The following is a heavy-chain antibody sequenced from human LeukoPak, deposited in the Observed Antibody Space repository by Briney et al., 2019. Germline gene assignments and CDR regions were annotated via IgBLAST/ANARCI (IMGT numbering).Heavy chain of an antibody. V-gene: IGHV1-69*05. J-gene: IGHJ3*02. CDR2: IIPIFGTA. CDR1: GYTFTGYY. Sequence: ASVKVSCKASGYTFTGYYMHWVRQAPGQGLEWMGGIIPIFGTANYAQKFQGRVTITTDESTSTAYMELSSLRSEDTAVYYCASYDDGTGIAAAGTRGAFDIWGQGTMVTVSS. CDR3: ASYDDGTGIAAAGTRGAFDI. D-gene: IGHD6-13*01.